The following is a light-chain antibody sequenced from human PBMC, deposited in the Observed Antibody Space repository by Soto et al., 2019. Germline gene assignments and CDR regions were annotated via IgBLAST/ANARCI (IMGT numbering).Light chain of an antibody. J-gene: IGKJ5*01. CDR2: AAS. Sequence: DIRLTQSPSSLSASVGDRVTITCRASQSISSFLAWYQQKPGKAPNLLMYAASTLQSGVPSRFSGGESGTEYTLTISSLQPEDSATYCCLQLYILPLAFGQGTRLEIK. CDR3: LQLYILPLA. V-gene: IGKV1-9*01. CDR1: QSISSF.